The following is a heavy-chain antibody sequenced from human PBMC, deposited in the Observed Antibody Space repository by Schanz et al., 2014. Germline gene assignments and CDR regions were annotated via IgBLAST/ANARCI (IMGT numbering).Heavy chain of an antibody. CDR2: ISDDGSGK. J-gene: IGHJ3*01. CDR3: AKDRGDGYSNGIFQY. CDR1: GFTFSRYG. V-gene: IGHV3-30*18. Sequence: QVHLVESGGGVVQPGRSLRLSCAASGFTFSRYGMHWVRQAPGKGLEWVAVISDDGSGKYSADSVKGRFTISRDNAKNTFYLHMNSLRNEDTAVYFCAKDRGDGYSNGIFQYWGQGTMVTVSS. D-gene: IGHD5-18*01.